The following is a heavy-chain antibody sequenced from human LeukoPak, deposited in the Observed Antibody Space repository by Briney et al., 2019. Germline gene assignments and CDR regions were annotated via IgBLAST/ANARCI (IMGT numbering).Heavy chain of an antibody. Sequence: GGSLRLSCDASGFSFSDYAMHWVRQAPGKGLEWVSGISAGGHNTYYADSVRGRFTISRDNSKNTLFVQMNSLSSDDTAVYYCAKQPERYCSGGSCLPSTGWGQGTLVTVSS. D-gene: IGHD2-15*01. CDR2: ISAGGHNT. V-gene: IGHV3-23*01. CDR3: AKQPERYCSGGSCLPSTG. J-gene: IGHJ4*02. CDR1: GFSFSDYA.